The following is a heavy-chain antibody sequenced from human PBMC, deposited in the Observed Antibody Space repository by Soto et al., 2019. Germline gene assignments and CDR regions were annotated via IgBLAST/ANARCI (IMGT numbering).Heavy chain of an antibody. D-gene: IGHD3-10*01. CDR2: IYTSGST. Sequence: SKTLSLTCTVSGGSISSYYWSWIRQPAGKGLEWIGRIYTSGSTNYNPSLKSRVTMSVDTSKNQFSLKLSSVTAADTAVYYCASSSLSGSGSNAYYYYDYRMDALGAGTT. J-gene: IGHJ6*02. V-gene: IGHV4-4*07. CDR3: ASSSLSGSGSNAYYYYDYRMDA. CDR1: GGSISSYY.